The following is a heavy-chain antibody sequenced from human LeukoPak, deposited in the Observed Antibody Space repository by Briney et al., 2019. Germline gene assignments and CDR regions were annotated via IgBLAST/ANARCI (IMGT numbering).Heavy chain of an antibody. CDR1: GFTFSSYW. CDR2: IYSCGST. V-gene: IGHV3-66*01. D-gene: IGHD5-18*01. Sequence: GGSLRLSCAASGFTFSSYWMHWVRQAPGKGLVWVSVIYSCGSTYYADSVKGRFTISRDNSKNTLYLQMNSLRAEDTAVYYCARAEFNREDPGYYYFDYWGQGTLVTVSS. CDR3: ARAEFNREDPGYYYFDY. J-gene: IGHJ4*02.